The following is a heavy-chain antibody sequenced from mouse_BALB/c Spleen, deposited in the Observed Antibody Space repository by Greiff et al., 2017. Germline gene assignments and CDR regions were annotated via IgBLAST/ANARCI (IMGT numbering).Heavy chain of an antibody. CDR1: GYNFTSYW. CDR2: IYPGSGST. D-gene: IGHD1-1*01. Sequence: QVQLQQPGAELVKPGTSVKLSCKASGYNFTSYWINWVKLRPGQGLEWIGDIYPGSGSTNYNEKFKSKATLTVDTSSSTAYMQLSSLASEDSALYYCARTGSVDYWGQGTTLTVSS. V-gene: IGHV1-55*01. J-gene: IGHJ2*01. CDR3: ARTGSVDY.